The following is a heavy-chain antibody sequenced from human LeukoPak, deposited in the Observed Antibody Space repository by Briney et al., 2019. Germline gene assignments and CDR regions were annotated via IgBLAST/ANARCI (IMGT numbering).Heavy chain of an antibody. CDR1: GGTFSSYG. J-gene: IGHJ4*02. CDR2: IIPIFGTA. D-gene: IGHD5-18*01. Sequence: SVKVSCKASGGTFSSYGISWVRQAPGQGLEWMGGIIPIFGTANYAQKFQGRVTITADESTSTAYMELSSLRSEDTAVYYCARDGGYSYGIFDYWGQGTLVTVSS. CDR3: ARDGGYSYGIFDY. V-gene: IGHV1-69*13.